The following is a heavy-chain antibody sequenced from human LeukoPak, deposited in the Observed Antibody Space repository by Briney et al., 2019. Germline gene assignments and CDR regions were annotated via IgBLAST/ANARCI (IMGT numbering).Heavy chain of an antibody. CDR3: ARLQYCSGTSCYWFDP. J-gene: IGHJ5*02. Sequence: SETLSLTCTVSGGSISSGGYYWSWIRQHPGKGLEWIGYIYYSGSTYYNPSLKSRVTISVDTSKNQFSLKLSSVTAADTAVYYCARLQYCSGTSCYWFDPWGQGTLVTVSS. CDR2: IYYSGST. CDR1: GGSISSGGYY. V-gene: IGHV4-31*03. D-gene: IGHD2-2*01.